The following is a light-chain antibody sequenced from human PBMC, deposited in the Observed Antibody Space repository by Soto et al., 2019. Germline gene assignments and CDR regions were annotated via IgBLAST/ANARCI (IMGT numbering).Light chain of an antibody. CDR3: QQYNGFSET. J-gene: IGKJ1*01. CDR2: RAS. Sequence: DIQMTQSPSTLSASIGDRVTITCRASQSISDWLAWFPQKPGKAPKLLIYRASRLESGVTSRFIGSGSGTEFTLTISSLQPDDFATYYCQQYNGFSETFGQGTKVEIK. CDR1: QSISDW. V-gene: IGKV1-5*03.